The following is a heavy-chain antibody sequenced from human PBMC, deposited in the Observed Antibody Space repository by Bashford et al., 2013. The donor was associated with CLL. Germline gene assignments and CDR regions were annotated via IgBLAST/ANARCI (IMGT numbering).Heavy chain of an antibody. J-gene: IGHJ4*02. CDR3: VRDRDSSGYGTYYFDY. V-gene: IGHV1-69*13. Sequence: SVKVSCKASGGTFSSYAISWVRQAPGQGLEWMGGIIPIFGTANYAQKFQGRVTITADESTSTAYMELSSLRAEDTAIYYCVRDRDSSGYGTYYFDYWGPGTLVTVSS. CDR1: GGTFSSYA. CDR2: IIPIFGTA. D-gene: IGHD3-22*01.